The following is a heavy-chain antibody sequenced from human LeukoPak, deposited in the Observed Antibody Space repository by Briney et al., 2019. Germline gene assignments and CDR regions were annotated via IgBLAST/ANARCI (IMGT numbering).Heavy chain of an antibody. CDR1: GFPFSSYW. J-gene: IGHJ4*01. CDR2: ISGDGTIK. Sequence: GGSLRLSCEPSGFPFSSYWMLWVRQAPGKGLVWVSRISGDGTIKTYPDFVRGRFIVSRDNTKNILYLQMNSLKVEDTATYFCSRSQFDYWGQESWSPSPQ. V-gene: IGHV3-74*03. CDR3: SRSQFDY.